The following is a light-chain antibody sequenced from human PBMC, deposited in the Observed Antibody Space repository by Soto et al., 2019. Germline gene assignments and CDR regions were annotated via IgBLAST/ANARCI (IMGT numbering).Light chain of an antibody. CDR3: QQYSRAPLT. J-gene: IGKJ1*01. Sequence: EIVLTQSPATLSLSPGERATLSCRASQSVTDNYLAWYQQKPGQAPRLVISGASSRTSGIPDRFSASGSGTDFSLTVSRLEPEDFAVYYCQQYSRAPLTFVQGTKVEIK. V-gene: IGKV3-20*01. CDR2: GAS. CDR1: QSVTDNY.